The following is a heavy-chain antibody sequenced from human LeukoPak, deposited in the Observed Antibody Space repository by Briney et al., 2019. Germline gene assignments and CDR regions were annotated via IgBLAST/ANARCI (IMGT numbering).Heavy chain of an antibody. CDR3: AREQAYWFGP. J-gene: IGHJ5*02. Sequence: PGGSLRLSCAASGFTVSNSYMTWVRQAPGKGLEWVSFIYPAGTTSHADSVKGRFTISRDSSKNTLHLQMNSLRADDTAVYYCAREQAYWFGPWGQGSLVTVSS. V-gene: IGHV3-53*01. CDR2: IYPAGTT. CDR1: GFTVSNSY.